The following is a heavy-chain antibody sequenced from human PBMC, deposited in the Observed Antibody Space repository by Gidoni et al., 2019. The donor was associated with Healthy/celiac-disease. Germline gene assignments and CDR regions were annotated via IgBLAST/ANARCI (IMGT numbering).Heavy chain of an antibody. J-gene: IGHJ4*02. D-gene: IGHD2-2*02. CDR3: TPSIPNFDY. CDR2: IRSKANSYAT. V-gene: IGHV3-73*01. CDR1: GFTFSGSA. Sequence: EVQLVESGGGLVQPGGSLKLSCAASGFTFSGSAMHWVRQASGKGLGWVGRIRSKANSYATAYAASVKGRFTISRDDSKNTAYLQMNSLKTEDTAVYYCTPSIPNFDYWGQGTLVTVSS.